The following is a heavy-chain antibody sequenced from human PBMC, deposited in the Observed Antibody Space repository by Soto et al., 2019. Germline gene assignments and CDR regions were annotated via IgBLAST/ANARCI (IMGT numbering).Heavy chain of an antibody. D-gene: IGHD6-13*01. V-gene: IGHV3-33*01. CDR2: IWYDGSNK. J-gene: IGHJ6*02. CDR1: GFTFSSYG. Sequence: GGSLRLSCAASGFTFSSYGMHWVRQAPGKGLEWVAVIWYDGSNKYYADSVKGRFTISRDNSKNTLYLQMNSLRAEDTAVYYCARDGALIAAAGSHYGMDVWGQGTTVTVSS. CDR3: ARDGALIAAAGSHYGMDV.